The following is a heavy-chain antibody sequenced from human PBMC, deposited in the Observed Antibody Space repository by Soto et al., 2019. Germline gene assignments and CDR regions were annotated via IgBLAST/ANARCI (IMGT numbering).Heavy chain of an antibody. CDR2: ISGSGGST. V-gene: IGHV3-23*01. CDR3: AKWEYQLLMDYYYYGMDV. D-gene: IGHD2-2*01. Sequence: GGSLKLSCAASGFTFSSYAMSWVRQAPGKGLEWVSAISGSGGSTYYADSVKGRFTISRDNSKNTLYLQMNSLRAEDAAVYYCAKWEYQLLMDYYYYGMDVWGQGTTVTVSS. CDR1: GFTFSSYA. J-gene: IGHJ6*02.